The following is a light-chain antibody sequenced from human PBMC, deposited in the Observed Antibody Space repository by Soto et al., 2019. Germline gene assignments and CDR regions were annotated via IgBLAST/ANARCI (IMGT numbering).Light chain of an antibody. CDR1: QSVDSGH. CDR3: QQYGRSSWM. V-gene: IGKV3-20*01. CDR2: ATS. Sequence: EIVLTQSPDTLSLSPGERATLSCRASQSVDSGHTAWYQQKIGQAPRLLIYATSIRATGIPDRFSGSGSGTDYTLTISRLEPEDFAVYYCQQYGRSSWMFGQGTKVEIK. J-gene: IGKJ1*01.